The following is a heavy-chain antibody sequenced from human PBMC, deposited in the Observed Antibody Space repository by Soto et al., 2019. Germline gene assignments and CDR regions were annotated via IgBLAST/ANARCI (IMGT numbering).Heavy chain of an antibody. V-gene: IGHV3-30*18. Sequence: QVQLVESGGGVVQPGRSLRLSCAASGFTFSSYGMHWVRQAPGKGLEWVAVISYDGSNKYYADSVKGRFTISRDNSNNTLYLQMNSLRAEDTAVYYCAKDPYRYCSSTSCYLPDYWGQGTLVTVSS. CDR3: AKDPYRYCSSTSCYLPDY. J-gene: IGHJ4*02. D-gene: IGHD2-2*01. CDR2: ISYDGSNK. CDR1: GFTFSSYG.